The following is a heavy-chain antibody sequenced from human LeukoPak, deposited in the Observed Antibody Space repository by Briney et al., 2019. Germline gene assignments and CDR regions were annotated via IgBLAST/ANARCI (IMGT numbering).Heavy chain of an antibody. Sequence: SETLSLTCTVSGGSISSYYWSWIRQPPGKGLEWIGCIYYSGSTNYNPSLKSRVTISVDTSKNQFSLKLSSVTAADTAVYYCARAAGGALFDYWGQGTLVTVSS. CDR3: ARAAGGALFDY. J-gene: IGHJ4*02. D-gene: IGHD3-16*01. V-gene: IGHV4-59*01. CDR1: GGSISSYY. CDR2: IYYSGST.